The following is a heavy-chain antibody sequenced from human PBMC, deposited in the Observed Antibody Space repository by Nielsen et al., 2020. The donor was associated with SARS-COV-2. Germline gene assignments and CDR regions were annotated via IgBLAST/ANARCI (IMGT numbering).Heavy chain of an antibody. D-gene: IGHD2-15*01. CDR3: AKALSATPYYYYGMDV. V-gene: IGHV3-9*01. Sequence: SLKISCAASGFTFSSYAMHWVRQAPGKGLEWVSGISWNSGSIGYADSVKGRFTISRDNAKNSLYLQMNSLRAEDTALYYCAKALSATPYYYYGMDVWGQGTTVTVSS. J-gene: IGHJ6*02. CDR2: ISWNSGSI. CDR1: GFTFSSYA.